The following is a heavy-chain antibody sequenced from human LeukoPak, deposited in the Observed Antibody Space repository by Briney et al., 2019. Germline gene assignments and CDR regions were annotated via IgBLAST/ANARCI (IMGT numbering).Heavy chain of an antibody. CDR1: GFTFSNFW. CDR3: ARVRRGDDFNTFDY. Sequence: GGSLRLSCAASGFTFSNFWIYWVRHAPGKGLVWVSRINGDGSETIHADSVKGRFTISRDNAKNTLYLQMNSLRTEDTAVYYCARVRRGDDFNTFDYWGQGTLVTVSS. D-gene: IGHD3-16*01. V-gene: IGHV3-74*01. CDR2: INGDGSET. J-gene: IGHJ4*02.